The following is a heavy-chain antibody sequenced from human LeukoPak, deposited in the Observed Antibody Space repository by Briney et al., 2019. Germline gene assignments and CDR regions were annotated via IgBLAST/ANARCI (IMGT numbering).Heavy chain of an antibody. CDR3: ARDQEGFDY. CDR1: GFTFSNYA. CDR2: IYSGDNS. V-gene: IGHV3-53*01. Sequence: GGSLRLSCAASGFTFSNYAMTWVRQAPGKGLEWVSVIYSGDNSYYEDSVRGRFTISRDGPRNTLYLQMNSLRVEDTAVYYCARDQEGFDYWGQGTLVTVSS. J-gene: IGHJ4*02.